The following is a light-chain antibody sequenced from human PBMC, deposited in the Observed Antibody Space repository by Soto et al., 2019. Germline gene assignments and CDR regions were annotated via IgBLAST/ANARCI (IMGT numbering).Light chain of an antibody. J-gene: IGKJ4*01. V-gene: IGKV4-1*01. Sequence: DIVMTQSPDSLAVSLGERATIDCKSSQSVLYSSNNKSYLAWYQQKPGQSPKLLIYWASNQESGVPDRFSGSGSGTDFTLSISSMQSEDVAVSYCHQYYSTPLTFGGGNKVEIK. CDR3: HQYYSTPLT. CDR2: WAS. CDR1: QSVLYSSNNKSY.